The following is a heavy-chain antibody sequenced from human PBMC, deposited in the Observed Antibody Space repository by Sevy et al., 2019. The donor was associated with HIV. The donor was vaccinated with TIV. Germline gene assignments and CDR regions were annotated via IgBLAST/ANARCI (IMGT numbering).Heavy chain of an antibody. J-gene: IGHJ5*02. Sequence: ASVKVSCKASAYNFIGYYIHWVRQAPGQGLEWIGRINPTSGGTKYAHKFQGRVTVTIDMPVSTAYMELTRLTSDDTAIYYCAGQTSGWYDWFDPWGPGTLVTVSS. V-gene: IGHV1-2*06. CDR1: AYNFIGYY. CDR2: INPTSGGT. CDR3: AGQTSGWYDWFDP. D-gene: IGHD6-19*01.